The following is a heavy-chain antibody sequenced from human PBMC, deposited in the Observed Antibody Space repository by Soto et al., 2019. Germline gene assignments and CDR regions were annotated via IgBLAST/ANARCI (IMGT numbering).Heavy chain of an antibody. CDR3: ARDRYYGRGNYSTFYYGMDV. V-gene: IGHV4-30-4*01. CDR1: DGSISSGDYY. D-gene: IGHD3-10*01. Sequence: SETLSLTCTVSDGSISSGDYYWSWIRQPPGKGLEWIGNIYYSGTTYYNPSLKSRVSISLDTAKNQFSLKLSSVTAADTAVYFCARDRYYGRGNYSTFYYGMDVWGQGTTVTVSS. CDR2: IYYSGTT. J-gene: IGHJ6*02.